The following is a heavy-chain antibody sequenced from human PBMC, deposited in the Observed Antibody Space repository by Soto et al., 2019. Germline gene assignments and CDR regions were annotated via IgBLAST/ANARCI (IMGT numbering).Heavy chain of an antibody. V-gene: IGHV3-30-3*02. J-gene: IGHJ6*02. D-gene: IGHD3-3*01. CDR3: TKTDFWPYYYYYYGMGV. CDR1: GFTFISYA. Sequence: GGSLRLSCAASGFTFISYAMHWVRQAPGKGLEWVAVISYDGSNKYYADSVKGRFTISRDNSKNTLYLQMNSLRAEDTAVYYCTKTDFWPYYYYYYGMGVWGQGTTVTVSS. CDR2: ISYDGSNK.